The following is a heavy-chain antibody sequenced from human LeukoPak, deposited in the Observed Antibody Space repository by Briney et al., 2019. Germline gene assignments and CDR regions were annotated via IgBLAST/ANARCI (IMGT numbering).Heavy chain of an antibody. V-gene: IGHV4-59*07. Sequence: PSDTLSLTCSVTGGSNNGYYWTWMRQPPGKGLEWLGYLYYSGSTNYNPSLKSRVTISVDRSKNQFSLRLSSVTAADTAVYYCARGIMTTVPRFDYWGQGALVTVSS. D-gene: IGHD4-17*01. J-gene: IGHJ4*02. CDR2: LYYSGST. CDR3: ARGIMTTVPRFDY. CDR1: GGSNNGYY.